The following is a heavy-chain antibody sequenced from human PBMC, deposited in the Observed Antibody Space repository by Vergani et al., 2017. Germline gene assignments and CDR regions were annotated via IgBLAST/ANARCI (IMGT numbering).Heavy chain of an antibody. V-gene: IGHV3-23*01. J-gene: IGHJ6*02. CDR3: AKGVYCSSTSCYEGRWYYYGMGV. CDR1: GFTFSSHA. CDR2: IKNTGDST. D-gene: IGHD2-2*01. Sequence: EVQLLQSEGAVVQPGGSLRLSCVASGFTFSSHAMSWVRQGHGQGLEWVSSIKNTGDSTHYADSVKGRFTISRDNSNNTLYLQMNSLRADDTAVYYCAKGVYCSSTSCYEGRWYYYGMGVWGQGTTVTFSS.